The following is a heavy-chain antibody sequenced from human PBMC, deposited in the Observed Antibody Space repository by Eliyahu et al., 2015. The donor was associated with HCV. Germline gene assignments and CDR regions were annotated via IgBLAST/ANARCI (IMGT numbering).Heavy chain of an antibody. CDR2: IRSKAYGGTT. Sequence: EVQLVESGGGLVQPGRSLRLPCTASGFTFGDYAMSXVRQAPGKGLEWVGFIRSKAYGGTTEYAASVKGRFTISRDDSKSIAYLQMNSLKTEDTAVYYCTRDLAAFDIWGQGTMVTVSS. CDR3: TRDLAAFDI. CDR1: GFTFGDYA. D-gene: IGHD3-3*02. J-gene: IGHJ3*02. V-gene: IGHV3-49*04.